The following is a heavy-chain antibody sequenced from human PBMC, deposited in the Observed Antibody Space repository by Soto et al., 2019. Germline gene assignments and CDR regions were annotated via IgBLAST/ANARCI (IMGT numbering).Heavy chain of an antibody. D-gene: IGHD6-13*01. CDR3: ARSGGAAAENAFDI. CDR2: IYHSGST. J-gene: IGHJ3*02. Sequence: SETLSLTCAVSGGSISSGGYSWSWIRQPPGKGLEWIGYIYHSGSTYYNPYLKSRVTISVDRSKNQFSLKLSSVTAADTAVYYCARSGGAAAENAFDIWGQGTMVT. CDR1: GGSISSGGYS. V-gene: IGHV4-30-2*01.